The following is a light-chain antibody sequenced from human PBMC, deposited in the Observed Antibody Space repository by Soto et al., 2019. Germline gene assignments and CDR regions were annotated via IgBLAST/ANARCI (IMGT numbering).Light chain of an antibody. J-gene: IGLJ1*01. V-gene: IGLV1-44*01. Sequence: QSVLTQPPSASGTPGQRVTISCSGSSSNIGSNTVNWYQQPPGTAPKLLIYSNNQRPSGVPDRFSGSKSGTSASLAISGLQSEDEADYYCSSYTSKNTQVFGTGTKVTVL. CDR3: SSYTSKNTQV. CDR1: SSNIGSNT. CDR2: SNN.